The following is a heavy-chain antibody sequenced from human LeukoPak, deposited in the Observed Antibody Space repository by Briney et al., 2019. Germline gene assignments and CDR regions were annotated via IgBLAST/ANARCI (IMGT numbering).Heavy chain of an antibody. D-gene: IGHD3-10*01. CDR3: ARENLLLWFGELRGYFDY. J-gene: IGHJ4*02. CDR1: GGSISSGGYY. CDR2: IYYSGST. Sequence: SQTLSLTCTVSGGSISSGGYYWSWIRQHPGKGLEWIGYIYYSGSTYYNPSLKSRVTISVDTSKNQFSLKLRSVTAADTAVYYCARENLLLWFGELRGYFDYWGQGTLVTVSS. V-gene: IGHV4-31*03.